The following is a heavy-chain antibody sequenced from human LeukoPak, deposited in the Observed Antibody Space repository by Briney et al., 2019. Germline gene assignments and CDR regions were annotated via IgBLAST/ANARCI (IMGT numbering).Heavy chain of an antibody. J-gene: IGHJ6*04. CDR3: ARAIYCSSTSCYYLPYYYGMDV. CDR2: INAGNGNT. Sequence: ASVKVSCKASGYTFTSYAMHWVRQAPGQRLEWMGWINAGNGNTKYSQKFQGRVTITRDTSASIAYMELSSLRSEDTAVYYCARAIYCSSTSCYYLPYYYGMDVWGKGTTVTVSS. D-gene: IGHD2-2*01. CDR1: GYTFTSYA. V-gene: IGHV1-3*01.